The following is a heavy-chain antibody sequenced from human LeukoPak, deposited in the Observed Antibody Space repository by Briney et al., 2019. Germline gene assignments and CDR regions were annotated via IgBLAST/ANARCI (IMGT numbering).Heavy chain of an antibody. CDR3: ARGRVAMVRGVTLFDY. D-gene: IGHD3-10*01. J-gene: IGHJ4*02. V-gene: IGHV4-59*01. CDR1: GCSISSYY. Sequence: SETLSLTCTVSGCSISSYYWSWIRQPPGKGLEGVGYVYYSGSTNYTPSLKSRVTISVDTSKNQFSLKLSSVTAADTAVYYCARGRVAMVRGVTLFDYWGQGTLVTVSS. CDR2: VYYSGST.